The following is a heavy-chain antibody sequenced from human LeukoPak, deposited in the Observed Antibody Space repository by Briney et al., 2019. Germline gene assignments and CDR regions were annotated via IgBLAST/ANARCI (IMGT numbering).Heavy chain of an antibody. Sequence: AGGSLRLSCAASGFTFSSYGMHWVRQAPGKGLEWVAFIRYDGSNKYYADSVKGRFTISRDNSKNTLYLQMNSLRAEDTAVYYCAKGPIYDILTGWRKTHNAFDIWGQGTMVTVSS. CDR2: IRYDGSNK. CDR3: AKGPIYDILTGWRKTHNAFDI. V-gene: IGHV3-30*02. D-gene: IGHD3-9*01. CDR1: GFTFSSYG. J-gene: IGHJ3*02.